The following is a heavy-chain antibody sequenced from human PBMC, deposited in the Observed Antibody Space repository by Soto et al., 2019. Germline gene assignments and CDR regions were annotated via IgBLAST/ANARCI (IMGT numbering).Heavy chain of an antibody. D-gene: IGHD4-4*01. CDR2: INPSGGST. CDR3: AREGVTVTTVVDYYYGMDV. V-gene: IGHV1-46*01. Sequence: AASVKVSCKASGYTFTSYYMHWVRQAPGQGLEWMGIINPSGGSTSYAQKFQGRVTMTRDTSTSTVYMELSSLRSEDTAVYYCAREGVTVTTVVDYYYGMDVWGQGTTVTVSS. J-gene: IGHJ6*02. CDR1: GYTFTSYY.